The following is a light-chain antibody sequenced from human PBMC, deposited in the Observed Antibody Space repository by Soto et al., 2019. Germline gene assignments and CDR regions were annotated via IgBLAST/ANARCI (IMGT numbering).Light chain of an antibody. Sequence: EIVLTHSPCTLALSPWERAILSCSASQSVSSSYLAWYQQKPGQAPRLLIYGASSRATGIPSRFSGSGSGTDFTFTISSLQPEDIATYYCQQYDNLPLTFGGGTKVDIK. V-gene: IGKV3-20*01. CDR1: QSVSSSY. J-gene: IGKJ4*01. CDR2: GAS. CDR3: QQYDNLPLT.